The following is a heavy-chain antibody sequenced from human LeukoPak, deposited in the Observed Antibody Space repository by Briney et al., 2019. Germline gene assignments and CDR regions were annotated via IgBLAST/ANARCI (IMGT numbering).Heavy chain of an antibody. V-gene: IGHV3-21*01. D-gene: IGHD1-26*01. CDR3: ARGLSGSYGHDY. CDR2: ISSSSSYI. Sequence: PGGSLRLSCAASGFTFSSYSMNWVRQAPGKGLEWVSSISSSSSYIYYADSVKGRFAISRDNAKNSLYLQMNSLRAEDTAVYYCARGLSGSYGHDYWGQGTLVTVSS. CDR1: GFTFSSYS. J-gene: IGHJ4*02.